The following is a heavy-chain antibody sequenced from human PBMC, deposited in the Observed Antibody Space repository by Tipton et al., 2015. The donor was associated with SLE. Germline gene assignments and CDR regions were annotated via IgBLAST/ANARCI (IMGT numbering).Heavy chain of an antibody. Sequence: SLRLSCAASGFTFSSYTMHWVRQAPGKGLEWVSCISSRSSSIYHADSVKGRFTISRDNSKNTLYLQMNSLRAEDTAVYYCARDRWPWGQGTLVTVSS. J-gene: IGHJ5*02. CDR3: ARDRWP. CDR2: ISSRSSSI. CDR1: GFTFSSYT. V-gene: IGHV3-48*01. D-gene: IGHD5-24*01.